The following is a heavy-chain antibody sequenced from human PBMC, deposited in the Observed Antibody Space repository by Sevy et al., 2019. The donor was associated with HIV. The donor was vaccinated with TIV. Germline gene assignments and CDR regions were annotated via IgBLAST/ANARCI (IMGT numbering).Heavy chain of an antibody. CDR1: GFTFDDYG. Sequence: GGSLRLSCAASGFTFDDYGMSWVRQAPGKGLEWVSGINWNGGSTGYADSVKGRFTISRDNAKNSLYLQMNSLRAEDTALYYCARDPVYSSSSGGGMDVWGQWTTVTVSS. CDR2: INWNGGST. V-gene: IGHV3-20*04. CDR3: ARDPVYSSSSGGGMDV. D-gene: IGHD6-6*01. J-gene: IGHJ6*02.